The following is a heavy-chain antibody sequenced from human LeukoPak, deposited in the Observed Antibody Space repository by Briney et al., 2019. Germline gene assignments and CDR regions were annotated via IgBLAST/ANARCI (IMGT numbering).Heavy chain of an antibody. CDR2: ISSSSSYI. Sequence: GGSLRLSCAASGFTFSSYSMNWVRQAPGKGLEWVSSISSSSSYIYYADSVKGRFTISRDNAKNSLYLQMNSLRAEDTAVYYCPSAVTVVTHGPGAFDIWGQGTMVTVSS. D-gene: IGHD4-23*01. V-gene: IGHV3-21*01. J-gene: IGHJ3*02. CDR1: GFTFSSYS. CDR3: PSAVTVVTHGPGAFDI.